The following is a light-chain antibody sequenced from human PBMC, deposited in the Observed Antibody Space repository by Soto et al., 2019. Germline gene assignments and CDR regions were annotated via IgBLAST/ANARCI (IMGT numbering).Light chain of an antibody. CDR3: RAYDYIWTVSV. J-gene: IGLJ3*02. V-gene: IGLV1-40*01. Sequence: QSVLTQPPSVSGAPGQRVTLSCTGNSSNLGAGYDVHWYQQLPGAAPKLVIFGNRNRPSGVPERFSGSKSGTSASLAITGLRAEDEADYSCRAYDYIWTVSVFGGGPKPTVL. CDR1: SSNLGAGYD. CDR2: GNR.